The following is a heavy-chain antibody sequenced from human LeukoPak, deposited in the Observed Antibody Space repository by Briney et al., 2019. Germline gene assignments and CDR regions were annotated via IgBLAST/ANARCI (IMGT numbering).Heavy chain of an antibody. CDR2: IYYSGST. CDR1: GGSISSSSYY. Sequence: PSETLSLTCTVSGGSISSSSYYWGWIRQPPGKGLEWIGSIYYSGSTYYNPSLKSRVTISVDTSKNQFSLKLSSVTAADTAVYYCARITVVRGVIITGTTGSYSFDYWGQGTLVTVSS. V-gene: IGHV4-39*01. J-gene: IGHJ4*02. D-gene: IGHD3-10*01. CDR3: ARITVVRGVIITGTTGSYSFDY.